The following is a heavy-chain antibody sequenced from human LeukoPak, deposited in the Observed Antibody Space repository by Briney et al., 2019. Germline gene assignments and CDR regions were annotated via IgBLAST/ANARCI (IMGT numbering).Heavy chain of an antibody. J-gene: IGHJ4*02. CDR2: ISGSGGST. CDR3: AKLGSDILTGYSSRSFDY. V-gene: IGHV3-23*01. CDR1: GFTFSGYA. Sequence: GGSLRLSCAASGFTFSGYAMSWVRQAPGKGLEWVSAISGSGGSTYYADSVKGRFTISRDNSKNTLYLQMNSLRAEDTAVYYCAKLGSDILTGYSSRSFDYWGQGTLVTVSS. D-gene: IGHD3-9*01.